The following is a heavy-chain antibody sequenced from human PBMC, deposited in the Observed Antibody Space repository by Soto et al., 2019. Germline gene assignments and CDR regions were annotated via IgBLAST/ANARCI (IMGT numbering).Heavy chain of an antibody. CDR2: ISVSGGNT. CDR3: AKDLRGMGV. CDR1: GLMLSRSA. J-gene: IGHJ6*02. Sequence: GGSLRLSCAASGLMLSRSAMSWVRQAPGKGLEWVSAISVSGGNTYYADSVKGRFSISRDIPKNTLYLQMDSLRAEDTALYYCAKDLRGMGVWGQGTTVTVSS. V-gene: IGHV3-23*01.